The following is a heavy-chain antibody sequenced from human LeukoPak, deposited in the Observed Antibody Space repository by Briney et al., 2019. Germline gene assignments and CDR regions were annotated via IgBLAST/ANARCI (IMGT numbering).Heavy chain of an antibody. V-gene: IGHV4-4*07. CDR2: IYTSGST. CDR1: GGSISSYY. Sequence: SETLSLTCTVSGGSISSYYWSWIRQPAGKGLEWIGRIYTSGSTNYNPSLKSRVTMSVDTSKNQFSLKLSSVTAADTAVYYCARWRYSSSWYGGNWFDPWGQGTLVTVSS. D-gene: IGHD6-13*01. CDR3: ARWRYSSSWYGGNWFDP. J-gene: IGHJ5*02.